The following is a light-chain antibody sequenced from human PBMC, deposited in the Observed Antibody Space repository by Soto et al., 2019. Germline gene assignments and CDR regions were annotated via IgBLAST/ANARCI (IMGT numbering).Light chain of an antibody. Sequence: EIVLTQSPGTLSLSPGERATLSCRASQSVTSYYLAWYQQKPGQAPRLLIYDASNRATGIPARFSGSGSGTDFTLTISSLEPEDFAVYYCQQRSNWPPWTFGQGTKVEIK. CDR1: QSVTSY. J-gene: IGKJ1*01. CDR3: QQRSNWPPWT. V-gene: IGKV3-11*01. CDR2: DAS.